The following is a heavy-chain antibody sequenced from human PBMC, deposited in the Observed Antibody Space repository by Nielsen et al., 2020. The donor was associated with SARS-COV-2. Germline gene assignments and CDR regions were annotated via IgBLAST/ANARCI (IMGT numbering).Heavy chain of an antibody. Sequence: RQAPGKGLEWIGYIYYSGSTYYNPSLKSRVTISVDTSKNQFSLKLSSVTAADTAVYYCARSPVGRLLWFGVHEYYFDYWGQGTLVTVSS. CDR2: IYYSGST. D-gene: IGHD3-10*01. J-gene: IGHJ4*02. CDR3: ARSPVGRLLWFGVHEYYFDY. V-gene: IGHV4-39*01.